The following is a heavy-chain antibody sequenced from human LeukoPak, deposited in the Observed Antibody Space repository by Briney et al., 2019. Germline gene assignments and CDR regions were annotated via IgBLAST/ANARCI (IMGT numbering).Heavy chain of an antibody. CDR3: ARSPYSSSSLDY. V-gene: IGHV3-30*03. J-gene: IGHJ4*02. CDR1: GLTFHIFD. D-gene: IGHD6-6*01. Sequence: PGGSLRLSCGASGLTFHIFDMSWVRQAPGKGLEWVAVISYDGSNKYYADSVKGRFIVSRDNAKKSLYLQMNSLRAEDTALYYCARSPYSSSSLDYWGQGTLVTVSS. CDR2: ISYDGSNK.